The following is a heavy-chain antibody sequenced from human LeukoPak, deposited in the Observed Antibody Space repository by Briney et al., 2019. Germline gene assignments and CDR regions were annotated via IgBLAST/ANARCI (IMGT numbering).Heavy chain of an antibody. Sequence: PGGSLRLSCAASGFTFSSYAMGWVRQAAGKGLEWVSIISNGGGRTYYAQSVEGRFTISRDNSKNTLYLQMSSLRAEDSAVYYCAKAGYCTISDCSRAAFDIWGLGTVVTVSS. CDR3: AKAGYCTISDCSRAAFDI. CDR1: GFTFSSYA. CDR2: ISNGGGRT. D-gene: IGHD2-8*01. J-gene: IGHJ3*02. V-gene: IGHV3-23*01.